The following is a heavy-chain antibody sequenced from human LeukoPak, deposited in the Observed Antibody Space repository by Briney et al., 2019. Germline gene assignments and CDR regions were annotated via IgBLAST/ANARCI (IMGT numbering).Heavy chain of an antibody. Sequence: GGSLRLSCAASGFTFSSYAMSWVRQAPGKGLEWVSAISGSGGSTYYADSVKGRFTISRDNSKNTLNLQMNSLRVEDTAVYYCAKEIAAAPLLSYYYHGMDVWGQGTTVTVSS. D-gene: IGHD6-13*01. CDR2: ISGSGGST. J-gene: IGHJ6*02. CDR1: GFTFSSYA. CDR3: AKEIAAAPLLSYYYHGMDV. V-gene: IGHV3-23*01.